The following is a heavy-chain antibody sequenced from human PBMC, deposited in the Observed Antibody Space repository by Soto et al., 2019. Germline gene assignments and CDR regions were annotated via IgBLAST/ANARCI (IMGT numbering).Heavy chain of an antibody. V-gene: IGHV3-23*01. CDR3: ARDAVNGNGEWDPYDP. Sequence: EVQLLESGGGLAQPGGSLKLSCVAYGFRIGDYAMNWVRQAPGKGLEWVSSFDGRVETSYADSVRGRFTASRDNSRNTFYLQMTSLRAEDTATYYCARDAVNGNGEWDPYDPWGQGTLVTVTP. CDR2: FDGRVET. D-gene: IGHD3-10*01. CDR1: GFRIGDYA. J-gene: IGHJ5*02.